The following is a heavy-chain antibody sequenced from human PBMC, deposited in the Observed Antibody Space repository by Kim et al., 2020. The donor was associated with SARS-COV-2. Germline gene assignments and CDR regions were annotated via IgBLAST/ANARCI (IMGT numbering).Heavy chain of an antibody. CDR1: GYTFTGYY. CDR3: ARIKEGGSGLDY. Sequence: ASVKVSCKASGYTFTGYYMHWVRQAPGQGLEWMGWINPNSGGTNYAQKFQGRVTMTRDTSISTAYMELSRLRSDDTAVYYCARIKEGGSGLDYWGQGTLVTVSS. J-gene: IGHJ4*02. V-gene: IGHV1-2*02. D-gene: IGHD6-19*01. CDR2: INPNSGGT.